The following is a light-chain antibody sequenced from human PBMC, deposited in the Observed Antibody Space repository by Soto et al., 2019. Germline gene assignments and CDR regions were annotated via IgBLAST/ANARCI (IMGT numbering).Light chain of an antibody. CDR2: GAS. V-gene: IGKV3D-15*01. Sequence: EIVMTQSPATLSVSPGERATLSCSASQSVSSSLAWYQHKPGQAPRLLIYGASIRATGIPARFSGSGSGTEFTLTISSLQSEDFAAYDCQQYSNRYTFGQGTKLEIK. J-gene: IGKJ2*01. CDR3: QQYSNRYT. CDR1: QSVSSS.